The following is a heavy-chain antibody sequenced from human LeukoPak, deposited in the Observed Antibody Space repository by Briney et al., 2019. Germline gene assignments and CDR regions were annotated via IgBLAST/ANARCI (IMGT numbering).Heavy chain of an antibody. CDR2: ISWDGGST. Sequence: GGSLRLSCAASGFTFDDYAMHWVRHAPGKGLEWVSLISWDGGSTYYADSVKGRFTISRDNSKNSLYLQMNSLRAEDTALYYCAKAGYSSSRYYYYMDVWGKGTTVTVSS. J-gene: IGHJ6*03. V-gene: IGHV3-43D*03. CDR1: GFTFDDYA. D-gene: IGHD6-6*01. CDR3: AKAGYSSSRYYYYMDV.